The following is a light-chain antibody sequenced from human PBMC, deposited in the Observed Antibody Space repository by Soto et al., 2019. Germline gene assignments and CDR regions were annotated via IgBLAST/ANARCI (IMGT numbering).Light chain of an antibody. CDR1: QGINSY. J-gene: IGKJ4*01. Sequence: DIQLTQSPSFLSASLGDRVTISSRASQGINSYLAWYQQKTGKAPKLLIYAASTLQSGVPSRFRGSGSGTEFTLTISRLQPEDFATYYCLQLKSYPFTFGGGTKVDIK. CDR2: AAS. V-gene: IGKV1-9*01. CDR3: LQLKSYPFT.